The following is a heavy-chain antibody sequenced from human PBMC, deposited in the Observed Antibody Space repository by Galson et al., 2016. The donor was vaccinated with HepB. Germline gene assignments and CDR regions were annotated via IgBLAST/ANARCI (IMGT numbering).Heavy chain of an antibody. J-gene: IGHJ6*02. D-gene: IGHD4-17*01. Sequence: SETLSPTCPVSGGSISNYYWSWIRQPPGKGLEWIGYIYKSGTTNSNPSLKSRVTISLETSKNQFSLKWSSVTAAGTAVYYCARVGTTVTTQALGMDVWGQGTTVTVSS. V-gene: IGHV4-59*01. CDR3: ARVGTTVTTQALGMDV. CDR1: GGSISNYY. CDR2: IYKSGTT.